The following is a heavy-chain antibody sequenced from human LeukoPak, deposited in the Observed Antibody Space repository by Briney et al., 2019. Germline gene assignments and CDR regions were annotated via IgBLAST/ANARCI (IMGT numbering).Heavy chain of an antibody. CDR3: ARGRYFDWLGRRYYFDY. CDR1: GGTFSSYA. Sequence: SVKVSCKASGGTFSSYAISWVRQAPGQGLEWMGGIIPIFGTANYAQKFQGRVTITADESTSTAYMELSSLRSEDTAVYYCARGRYFDWLGRRYYFDYWGQGTLVTVSS. V-gene: IGHV1-69*13. J-gene: IGHJ4*02. CDR2: IIPIFGTA. D-gene: IGHD3-9*01.